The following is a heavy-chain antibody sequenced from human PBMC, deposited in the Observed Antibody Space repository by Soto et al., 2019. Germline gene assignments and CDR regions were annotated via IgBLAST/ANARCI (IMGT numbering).Heavy chain of an antibody. CDR2: ISYDGSNK. V-gene: IGHV3-30-3*01. D-gene: IGHD3-22*01. J-gene: IGHJ5*02. CDR1: GITFSGYA. CDR3: ARLLTNSYYYDSSGYYQLFDP. Sequence: GGSLRLSCAASGITFSGYAMHWVRQAPGKGLEWVALISYDGSNKYYADSVKGRFTISRDTAKNTLYLQMNSLRAEDTAVYYCARLLTNSYYYDSSGYYQLFDPWGQGTLVTVSS.